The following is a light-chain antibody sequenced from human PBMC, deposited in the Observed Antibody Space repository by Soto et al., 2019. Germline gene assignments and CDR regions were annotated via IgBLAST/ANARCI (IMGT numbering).Light chain of an antibody. CDR3: AAWDDSVTGPV. V-gene: IGLV1-44*01. J-gene: IGLJ7*01. CDR1: SSNIGTNF. Sequence: QPVLTQPPSASGTPGQRVIISCSGSSSNIGTNFVNWYQQLPGTAPKLLLYNDNQRPSGVPDRFSGSRSGTSASLAISGLQSEDGADYYCAAWDDSVTGPVFGGGTQRPSS. CDR2: NDN.